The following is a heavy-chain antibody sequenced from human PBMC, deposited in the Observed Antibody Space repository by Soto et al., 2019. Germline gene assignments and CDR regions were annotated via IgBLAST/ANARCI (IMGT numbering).Heavy chain of an antibody. CDR1: DGYLSSVGGY. CDR2: IYYSGST. D-gene: IGHD4-17*01. V-gene: IGHV4-31*03. J-gene: IGHJ3*02. CDR3: ARTYKRRTTTLVTSPGALDI. Sequence: SETQSLTYTVSDGYLSSVGGYWRWIRQHPGKGLEWIGYIYYSGSTYYNPSLKSRVTISVDTSKNQFSLKLSSVTAADTAVYYCARTYKRRTTTLVTSPGALDIWGQGTMVTVSS.